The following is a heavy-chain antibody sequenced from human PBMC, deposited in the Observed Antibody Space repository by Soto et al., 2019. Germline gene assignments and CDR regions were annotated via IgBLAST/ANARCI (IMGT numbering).Heavy chain of an antibody. J-gene: IGHJ6*03. V-gene: IGHV4-39*01. CDR3: ARGEWMIRGADYYYYMDV. CDR2: IYYSGST. CDR1: GGSISSSSYY. Sequence: SETLSLTCTVSGGSISSSSYYWGWIRQPPGKGLEWIGSIYYSGSTYYNPALKSRVTISVDTSKNQFSLRLSSVTAADTAIYYCARGEWMIRGADYYYYMDVWGKGTTVTVSS. D-gene: IGHD3-10*01.